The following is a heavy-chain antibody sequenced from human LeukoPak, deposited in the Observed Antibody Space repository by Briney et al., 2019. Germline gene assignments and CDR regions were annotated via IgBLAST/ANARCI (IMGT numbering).Heavy chain of an antibody. D-gene: IGHD2-15*01. Sequence: SETPSLTCTVSGGSISSSSYYWSWIRQPPGKGLEWIGYIYYSGSTNYNPSLKSRVTISVDTSKNQFSLKLSSVTAADTAVYYCARLMFFYCSGGSCYYAFDIWGQGTMVTVSS. CDR3: ARLMFFYCSGGSCYYAFDI. CDR1: GGSISSSSYY. CDR2: IYYSGST. J-gene: IGHJ3*02. V-gene: IGHV4-61*05.